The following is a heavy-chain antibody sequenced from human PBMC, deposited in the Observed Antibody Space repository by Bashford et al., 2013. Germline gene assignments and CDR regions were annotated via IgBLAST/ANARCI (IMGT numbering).Heavy chain of an antibody. Sequence: LSLTCTVSGGSVSSTDYYWNWIRQPPRKGLEWIGCIHPSGSTNYNPSLKSRVTISVDESKNQFSLKLSSVTAADTAVYYCARGYSSGSGSLLLDYWGQGTLVTVSS. CDR1: GGSVSSTDYY. J-gene: IGHJ4*02. CDR3: ARGYSSGSGSLLLDY. V-gene: IGHV4-30-4*01. D-gene: IGHD3-10*01. CDR2: IHPSGST.